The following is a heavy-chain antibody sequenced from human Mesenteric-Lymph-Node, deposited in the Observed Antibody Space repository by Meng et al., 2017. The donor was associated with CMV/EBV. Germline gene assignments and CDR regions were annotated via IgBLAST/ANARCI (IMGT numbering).Heavy chain of an antibody. V-gene: IGHV4-34*01. J-gene: IGHJ4*03. Sequence: SETLSLTCVVYGGSFSGYYWSWIRQPPGKGLEWIGEINHSGSTNYNPSLKSRVSISVDTSKNHFSLRLNSVTAADTAVYYCARLTLPHYYDSSGRYFDYWGQGTLVTVSS. CDR3: ARLTLPHYYDSSGRYFDY. D-gene: IGHD3-22*01. CDR2: INHSGST. CDR1: GGSFSGYY.